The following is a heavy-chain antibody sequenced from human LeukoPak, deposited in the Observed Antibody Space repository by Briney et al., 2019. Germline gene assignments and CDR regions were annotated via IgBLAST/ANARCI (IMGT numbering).Heavy chain of an antibody. CDR2: IWDDGSNE. CDR1: GFTFSNYG. D-gene: IGHD1-1*01. Sequence: GRSLRLSCAASGFTFSNYGMHWVRQAPGKGLEWVAVIWDDGSNEYYADSVKGRFTIFRDNRRNTLYLQMNSLRAEDTAVYSCARDHSGTQDYWGQGTLVTVSS. J-gene: IGHJ4*02. V-gene: IGHV3-33*01. CDR3: ARDHSGTQDY.